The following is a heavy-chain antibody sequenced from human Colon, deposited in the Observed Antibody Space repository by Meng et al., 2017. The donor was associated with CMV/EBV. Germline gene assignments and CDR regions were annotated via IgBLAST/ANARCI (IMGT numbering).Heavy chain of an antibody. J-gene: IGHJ1*01. V-gene: IGHV6-1*01. CDR3: ARDLSGTYFH. Sequence: SETLSLTCGISGESVSSNSAAWNWIRQSPSRGLEWLGRTYYRSKWYNDYAVSVNGRITINPDTSKNQLSLHLNSVTPEDTAVYYCARDLSGTYFHWGQGALVTVSS. CDR2: TYYRSKWYN. CDR1: GESVSSNSAA. D-gene: IGHD1-26*01.